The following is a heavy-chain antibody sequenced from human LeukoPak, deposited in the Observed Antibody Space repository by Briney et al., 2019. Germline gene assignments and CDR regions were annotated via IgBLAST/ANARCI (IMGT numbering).Heavy chain of an antibody. Sequence: GGSLRLSCAASGFTFSSYAMNWVRQAPGKGLEWVSYISSSSTIYYADSVKGRFTISRDNAKNSLYLQMNSLRDEDTAVYYCANGYGGYDYWGQGTLVTVSS. D-gene: IGHD5-12*01. CDR1: GFTFSSYA. CDR3: ANGYGGYDY. V-gene: IGHV3-48*02. J-gene: IGHJ4*02. CDR2: ISSSSTI.